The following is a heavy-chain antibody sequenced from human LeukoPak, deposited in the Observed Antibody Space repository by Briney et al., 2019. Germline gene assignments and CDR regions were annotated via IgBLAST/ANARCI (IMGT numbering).Heavy chain of an antibody. J-gene: IGHJ3*02. V-gene: IGHV3-23*01. D-gene: IGHD6-13*01. Sequence: GGSLRLSCAASGFTFSSYAMSWVRQAPGKGLEWVSAISGSGGSTYYADSVKGRFTISRDNSKNTLYLQMNSLRAEDTAVYYCAKGGYSSSWYKPNDAFDIWGQGTMVTVSS. CDR2: ISGSGGST. CDR1: GFTFSSYA. CDR3: AKGGYSSSWYKPNDAFDI.